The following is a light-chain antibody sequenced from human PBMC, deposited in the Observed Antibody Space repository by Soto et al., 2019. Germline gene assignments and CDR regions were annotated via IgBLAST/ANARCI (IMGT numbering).Light chain of an antibody. CDR3: NSYTSKSPVV. Sequence: QSALTQPASVSGSPGQSITISCTGTSSDVGGYNYVSWYQQHPGKAPKLIIYEVSNRPSGVSNRFSGSKSGNTASLTISGLHADDYADYYRNSYTSKSPVVFGTGTKVTLL. V-gene: IGLV2-14*01. CDR2: EVS. CDR1: SSDVGGYNY. J-gene: IGLJ1*01.